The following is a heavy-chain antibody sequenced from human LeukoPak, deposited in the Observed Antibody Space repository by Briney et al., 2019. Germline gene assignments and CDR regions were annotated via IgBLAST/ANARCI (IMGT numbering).Heavy chain of an antibody. V-gene: IGHV4-38-2*02. CDR3: ARHNHAMVRGRFDP. D-gene: IGHD3-10*01. J-gene: IGHJ5*02. CDR2: IYYSGST. Sequence: SETLSLTCTVSGYSISSGYFWGWIRQPPGKGLEWIGSIYYSGSTYYNPSLKSRVTISVDTSMNQFSLKLSSVTAADTAVYYCARHNHAMVRGRFDPWGQGTLVTVSS. CDR1: GYSISSGYF.